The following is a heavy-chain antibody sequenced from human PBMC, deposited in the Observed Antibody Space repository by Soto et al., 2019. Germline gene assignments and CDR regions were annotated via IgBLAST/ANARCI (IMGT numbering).Heavy chain of an antibody. Sequence: LRLSCAASGFTFSSFAMSWVRQAPGKGLEWVSLITSIGSTTYYADSVKGRFTISRDNSKNTLYLQMNSLRSDDTAVYYCAKSGPTNYFDYWGQGSLVTVSS. J-gene: IGHJ4*02. CDR1: GFTFSSFA. CDR3: AKSGPTNYFDY. V-gene: IGHV3-23*01. D-gene: IGHD1-26*01. CDR2: ITSIGSTT.